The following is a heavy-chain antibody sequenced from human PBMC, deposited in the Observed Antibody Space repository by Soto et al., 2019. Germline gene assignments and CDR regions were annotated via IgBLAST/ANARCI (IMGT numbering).Heavy chain of an antibody. J-gene: IGHJ4*02. Sequence: GGSLRLSCAASGFTFSSYGMHWVRQAPGKGLEWVAVISYDGSNKYYADSVKGRFTISRDNSKNTLYLQMNSLRAEDTAVYYCAKDLHYYDSKWGQGTLVTVSS. CDR2: ISYDGSNK. V-gene: IGHV3-30*18. CDR3: AKDLHYYDSK. CDR1: GFTFSSYG. D-gene: IGHD3-22*01.